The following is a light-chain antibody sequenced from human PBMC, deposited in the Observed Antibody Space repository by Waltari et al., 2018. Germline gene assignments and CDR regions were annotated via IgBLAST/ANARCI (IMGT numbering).Light chain of an antibody. CDR1: SSATGRYAL. CDR2: DVS. J-gene: IGLJ3*02. Sequence: QSALTQPVALSRSPGQSVTLSCPGASSATGRYALFSWYQQPPGNAPKLVISDVSKRPSGVSDRFSGSKSGNTASLTISGLQFEDEADYYCCSYAGNYVWVFGGGTRLTVL. V-gene: IGLV2-23*02. CDR3: CSYAGNYVWV.